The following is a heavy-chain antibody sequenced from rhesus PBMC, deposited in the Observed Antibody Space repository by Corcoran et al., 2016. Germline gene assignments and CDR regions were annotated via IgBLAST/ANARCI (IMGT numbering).Heavy chain of an antibody. CDR2: LCGSGSST. CDR3: ARDEPNSLDV. Sequence: QLQLQESGPGRVKPSETLSLTCAVSGGSISSSYWSWIRQAPGKGLEWIGDLCGSGSSTNYHPSLESRVTLSGDTSKNQLALKLSSVTAADTAVYYCARDEPNSLDVWGRGVLVTVSS. V-gene: IGHV4-169*02. J-gene: IGHJ5-2*02. CDR1: GGSISSSY.